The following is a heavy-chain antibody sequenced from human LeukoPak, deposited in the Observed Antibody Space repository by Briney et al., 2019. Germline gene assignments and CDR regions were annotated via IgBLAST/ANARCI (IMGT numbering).Heavy chain of an antibody. Sequence: SETLSLTCTVSGGSISSYYWSWIRQPPGKGLEWIGYIYYSGSTNYNPSLKSRVAISVDTSKNQFSLKLSSVTAADTAVYYCAKDRLEKLFGVLIYFDYWGQGALVTVSS. J-gene: IGHJ4*02. D-gene: IGHD3-3*01. CDR1: GGSISSYY. CDR3: AKDRLEKLFGVLIYFDY. CDR2: IYYSGST. V-gene: IGHV4-59*12.